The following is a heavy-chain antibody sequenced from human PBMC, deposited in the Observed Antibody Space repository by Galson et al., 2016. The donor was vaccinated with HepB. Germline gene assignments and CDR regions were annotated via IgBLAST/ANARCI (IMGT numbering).Heavy chain of an antibody. Sequence: SVKVSCKASGGTFSNYAISWVRQAPGQSPEWVGGIIPVLGTSDYAQYFEGRVTITADESTGTVYMELTNLRSDDTAVYYCARDMSRAHWHFDLWGRGTLVTVTS. D-gene: IGHD5/OR15-5a*01. CDR3: ARDMSRAHWHFDL. CDR1: GGTFSNYA. V-gene: IGHV1-69*13. CDR2: IIPVLGTS. J-gene: IGHJ2*01.